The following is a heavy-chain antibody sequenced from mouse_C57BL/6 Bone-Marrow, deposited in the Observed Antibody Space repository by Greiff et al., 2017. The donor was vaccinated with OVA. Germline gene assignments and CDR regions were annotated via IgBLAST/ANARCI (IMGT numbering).Heavy chain of an antibody. CDR2: INPSSGYT. J-gene: IGHJ3*01. V-gene: IGHV1-4*01. CDR1: GYTFTSYT. D-gene: IGHD1-1*01. Sequence: QVQLQQSGAELARPGASVKMSCKASGYTFTSYTMHWVKQRPGQGLEWIGYINPSSGYTKYNQKFKDKATLTADKSSSTAYMQLSSLTSEDAAVYYCAILLRAFAYWGQGTLVTVSA. CDR3: AILLRAFAY.